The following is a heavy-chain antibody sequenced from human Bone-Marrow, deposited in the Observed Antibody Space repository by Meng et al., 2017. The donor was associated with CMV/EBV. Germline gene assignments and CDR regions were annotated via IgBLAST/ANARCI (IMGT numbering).Heavy chain of an antibody. CDR3: ARDGSTYFYCGMDV. D-gene: IGHD5/OR15-5a*01. V-gene: IGHV4-38-2*02. Sequence: SETLSLTCTVSGYSISSGYYWGWIRQPPGKGLEWIGTIYHSGSTYYNPSLKSRVTISVDTSKNQFSLRLSSVTAADTAVYYCARDGSTYFYCGMDVWGQGTTVTVSS. CDR1: GYSISSGYY. CDR2: IYHSGST. J-gene: IGHJ6*02.